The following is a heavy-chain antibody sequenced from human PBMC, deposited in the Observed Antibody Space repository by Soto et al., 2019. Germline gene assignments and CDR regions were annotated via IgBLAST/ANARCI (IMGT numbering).Heavy chain of an antibody. CDR3: ARDPQYCTITSGHGEYGMDV. CDR1: GFTFSSYA. Sequence: EVQLVESGGGLVQPGGSLRLSCVASGFTFSSYAMNWGRGAPGQGLVWVSYISTSGKMVYYVDSVKGRFTISRDNAKNSLYLQMTSLRDADTAVYYCARDPQYCTITSGHGEYGMDVWGQGTTVTVSS. J-gene: IGHJ6*02. CDR2: ISTSGKMV. V-gene: IGHV3-48*02. D-gene: IGHD2-2*01.